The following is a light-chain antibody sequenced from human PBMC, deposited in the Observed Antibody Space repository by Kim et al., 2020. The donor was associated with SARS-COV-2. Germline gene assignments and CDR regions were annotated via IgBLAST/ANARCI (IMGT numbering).Light chain of an antibody. J-gene: IGKJ1*01. V-gene: IGKV3-15*01. CDR1: QSVSSN. CDR2: GAS. Sequence: EIVMTQSPATLSVSPGKRATLSCRASQSVSSNLAWYQQKPGQTPRLLIYGASTRATGIPARFSGGGSGTEFTLTISSLQSEDFAVYYCQQYNNWPQTFGQGTKVDIK. CDR3: QQYNNWPQT.